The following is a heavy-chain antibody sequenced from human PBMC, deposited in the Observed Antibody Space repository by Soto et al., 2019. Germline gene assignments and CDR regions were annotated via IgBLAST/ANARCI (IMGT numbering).Heavy chain of an antibody. D-gene: IGHD6-6*01. V-gene: IGHV4-31*03. J-gene: IGHJ2*01. CDR1: GASISSGGYF. CDR3: ARVGVFAARPSYWYFDL. CDR2: LYYTGTT. Sequence: QVHLQESGPGPVEPSQTLSLTCTVSGASISSGGYFWSWIRQFPGKGLEWIGDLYYTGTTSYNPSLMSRLAMAATPSKNQFSLRVISVTVEDKAIYYCARVGVFAARPSYWYFDLWGRGTLVTVSS.